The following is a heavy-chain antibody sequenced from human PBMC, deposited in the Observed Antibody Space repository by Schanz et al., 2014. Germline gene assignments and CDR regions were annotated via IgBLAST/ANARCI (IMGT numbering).Heavy chain of an antibody. V-gene: IGHV3-7*02. Sequence: VRLVESGGGVVQPGRSLRLSCAASGFTLSSYGMHWVRQAPGKGPEWVANIKHDGSVKDYVDSVEGRFTISRDNAKRSLFLQMNSLRVEDTAVYFCVSQTGSPNYWGQGTLVTVSS. J-gene: IGHJ4*02. D-gene: IGHD6-13*01. CDR2: IKHDGSVK. CDR3: VSQTGSPNY. CDR1: GFTLSSYG.